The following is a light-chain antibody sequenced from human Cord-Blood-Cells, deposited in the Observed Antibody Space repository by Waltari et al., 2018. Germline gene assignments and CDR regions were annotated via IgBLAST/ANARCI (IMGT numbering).Light chain of an antibody. Sequence: EILLTQSPATLSLSPAERAPLSCRPSQRVSSDVAGYQQTTDQAPRLLIYDASNRATGIPARFSGSGSGTDFTLPISSLEPEDYAVYYYQQRSNWPPLTFGQGTKLEIK. CDR2: DAS. V-gene: IGKV3-11*01. CDR3: QQRSNWPPLT. CDR1: QRVSSD. J-gene: IGKJ2*01.